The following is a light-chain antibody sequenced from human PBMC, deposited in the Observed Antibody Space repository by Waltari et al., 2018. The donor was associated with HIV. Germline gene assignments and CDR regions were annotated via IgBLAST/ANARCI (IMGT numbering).Light chain of an antibody. CDR3: QQYNSGSRT. Sequence: IQMTQSPSTLSASIGDRVNITCRASQSAGTWLAWYQKKAGKAPDLLIYGASTLEHGVPLRFSGTGSGTEFTLTISDLQSDDIATYFCQQYNSGSRTFGPGTKV. CDR1: QSAGTW. V-gene: IGKV1-5*03. J-gene: IGKJ3*01. CDR2: GAS.